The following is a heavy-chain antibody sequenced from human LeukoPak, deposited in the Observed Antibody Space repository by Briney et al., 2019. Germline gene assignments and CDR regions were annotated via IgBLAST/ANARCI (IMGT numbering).Heavy chain of an antibody. V-gene: IGHV3-74*01. D-gene: IGHD2-21*01. CDR3: AKEFNRGLPDY. J-gene: IGHJ4*02. CDR2: INSDGSIT. CDR1: GFTFTTYW. Sequence: SGGSLRLSCAASGFTFTTYWMHWVRQAPGKGLVWVSHINSDGSITSYADSVKGRFTISRDNAKNTLYLQMNSLRAEDTAVYYCAKEFNRGLPDYWGQGTLVTVPS.